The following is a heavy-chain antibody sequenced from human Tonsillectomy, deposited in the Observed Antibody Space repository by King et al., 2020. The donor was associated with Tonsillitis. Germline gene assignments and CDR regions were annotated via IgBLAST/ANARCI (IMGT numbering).Heavy chain of an antibody. V-gene: IGHV1-69*01. J-gene: IGHJ4*02. CDR1: GGIFTSFV. D-gene: IGHD1-26*01. Sequence: QVQLVESGAEVKKPGSSVKVSCKVSGGIFTSFVISWLRQAPGQGLEWMGGHIPLFGAANYAQKFQGRVTITADESTSTLYLEVSSLRSDDTAVYYCARGINDIMGATTKGDYFDYWGQGTLVTVSS. CDR2: HIPLFGAA. CDR3: ARGINDIMGATTKGDYFDY.